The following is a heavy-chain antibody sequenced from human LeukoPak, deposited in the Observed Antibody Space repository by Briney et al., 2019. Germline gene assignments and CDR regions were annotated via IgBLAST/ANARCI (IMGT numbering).Heavy chain of an antibody. Sequence: HPGGSLRLSCAASGVTFSSYEMNWVRQAPGKGLEWVSYISSSGSTIYYADSVKGRFTISRDNAKNSLYLQMNSLRAEDTAVYYCAELGITMIGGVWGKGTTVTISS. J-gene: IGHJ6*04. D-gene: IGHD3-10*02. CDR2: ISSSGSTI. CDR1: GVTFSSYE. CDR3: AELGITMIGGV. V-gene: IGHV3-48*03.